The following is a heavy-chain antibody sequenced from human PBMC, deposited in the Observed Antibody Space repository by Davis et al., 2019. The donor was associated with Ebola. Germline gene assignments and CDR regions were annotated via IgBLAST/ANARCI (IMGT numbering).Heavy chain of an antibody. CDR2: ISYDGSNK. Sequence: GESLKISCAASGFTFSSYAMHWVRQAPGKGLEWVAVISYDGSNKYYADSVKGRFTISRDNSKNTLYLQMNSLRAEDTAVYYCARGLGQLVPGVGFDPWGQGTLVTVSS. J-gene: IGHJ5*02. CDR3: ARGLGQLVPGVGFDP. V-gene: IGHV3-30*04. D-gene: IGHD6-6*01. CDR1: GFTFSSYA.